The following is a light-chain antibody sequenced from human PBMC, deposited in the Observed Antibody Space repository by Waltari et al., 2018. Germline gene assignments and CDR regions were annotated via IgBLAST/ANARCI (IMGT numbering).Light chain of an antibody. CDR1: QGISSY. CDR2: AAT. Sequence: DIQMTQTPSALSASEGDTVTITCRASQGISSYLNWFQQKPGKAPKLLIYAATTLQSGVPSRFSGSGSGTEFTLTISSLQPEDFAAYYCLQHNSYPYSFGQGTKVEIK. J-gene: IGKJ2*03. CDR3: LQHNSYPYS. V-gene: IGKV1-17*01.